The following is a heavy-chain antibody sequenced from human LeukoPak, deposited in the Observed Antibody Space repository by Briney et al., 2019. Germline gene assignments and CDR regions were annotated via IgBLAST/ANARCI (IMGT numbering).Heavy chain of an antibody. CDR3: ARVGYDFWS. D-gene: IGHD3-3*01. J-gene: IGHJ4*02. CDR1: GFTFSGYS. Sequence: GGSLRLSCAASGFTFSGYSMNWVRQAPGKGLEWVSYISSSSSTIYYADSVKGRFTISRDNAKNSLYLQMNSLRAEDTAVYYCARVGYDFWSWGQGTLVTVSS. V-gene: IGHV3-48*01. CDR2: ISSSSSTI.